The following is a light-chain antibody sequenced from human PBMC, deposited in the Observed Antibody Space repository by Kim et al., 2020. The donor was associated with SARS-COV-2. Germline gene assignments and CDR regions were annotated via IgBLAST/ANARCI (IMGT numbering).Light chain of an antibody. CDR2: KDN. V-gene: IGLV3-25*03. Sequence: SYELTQPPSVSVSPGQTARITCSGDALPKQYAYWYQQKAGQAPVLVIYKDNERPSGVPERFSGSSSGTTVTLTISGVQAEDEGDYYCQSADSSGSWVFGGGTQLTVL. J-gene: IGLJ3*02. CDR3: QSADSSGSWV. CDR1: ALPKQY.